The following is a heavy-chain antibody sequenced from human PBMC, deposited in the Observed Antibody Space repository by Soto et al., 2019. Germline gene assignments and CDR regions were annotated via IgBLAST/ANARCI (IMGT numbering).Heavy chain of an antibody. D-gene: IGHD3-10*01. V-gene: IGHV4-39*01. CDR1: GVSISSSSYY. CDR3: ARRSYDGYYGMDF. J-gene: IGHJ6*02. CDR2: IYYSGIS. Sequence: SETLSLTCTVSGVSISSSSYYWGWIRPPPGKGLEWIGSIYYSGISYYNPSLRSRVIFSVDTSKIQFSLKRSSVTAADAAVYSCARRSYDGYYGMDFWGQGTTVTVSS.